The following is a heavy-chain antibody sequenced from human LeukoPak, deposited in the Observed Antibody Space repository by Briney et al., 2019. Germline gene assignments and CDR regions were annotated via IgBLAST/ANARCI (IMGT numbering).Heavy chain of an antibody. CDR1: GFTFSSYA. J-gene: IGHJ6*03. Sequence: GGSLRLSCAASGFTFSSYAVSWVRQAPGKWLEWVSAISGSGGSTYYADSVKGRFTISRDNSKNTLYLQMNSLRAEDTAVYYCAKPDPGSYCSSTSCYPHYYYYYMDVWGKGTTVTVSS. CDR3: AKPDPGSYCSSTSCYPHYYYYYMDV. CDR2: ISGSGGST. V-gene: IGHV3-23*01. D-gene: IGHD2-2*01.